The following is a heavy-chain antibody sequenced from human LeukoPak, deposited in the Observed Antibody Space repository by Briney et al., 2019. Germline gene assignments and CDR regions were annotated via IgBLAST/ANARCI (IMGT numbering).Heavy chain of an antibody. CDR2: IIPIFGTA. D-gene: IGHD6-13*01. CDR1: GGTFSSYA. Sequence: ASVKVSCKASGGTFSSYAISWVRQAPGQGLEWMGGIIPIFGTANYAQKFQGRVTITADKSTSTAYMELSSLRSEDTAVYYCARVGGAAGHYYYYYYYMDVWGKGTTVTVSS. V-gene: IGHV1-69*06. CDR3: ARVGGAAGHYYYYYYYMDV. J-gene: IGHJ6*03.